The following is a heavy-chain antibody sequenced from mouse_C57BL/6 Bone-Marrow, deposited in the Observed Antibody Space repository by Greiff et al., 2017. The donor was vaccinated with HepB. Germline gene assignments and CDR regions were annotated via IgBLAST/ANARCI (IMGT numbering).Heavy chain of an antibody. V-gene: IGHV5-15*01. D-gene: IGHD4-1*01. J-gene: IGHJ3*01. CDR1: GFTFSDYG. CDR2: ISNLAYSI. CDR3: ARLTGAWFAY. Sequence: EVMLMESGGGLVQPGGSLKLSCAASGFTFSDYGMAWVRQAPRKGPEWVAFISNLAYSIYYADTVTGRFTISRENAKNTLYLEMSSLRSEDTAMYYCARLTGAWFAYWGQGTLVTVSA.